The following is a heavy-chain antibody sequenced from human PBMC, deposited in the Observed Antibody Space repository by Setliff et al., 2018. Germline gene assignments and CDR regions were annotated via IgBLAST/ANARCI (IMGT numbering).Heavy chain of an antibody. V-gene: IGHV1-2*02. D-gene: IGHD3-16*01. Sequence: ASVKVSCKTTGYPFVGYFIYWMRQAPGQGLEWVGWIDPKSGRTKYAVKFQGRVTMTRDTSSSTIYMEVNSLTSDDTAVYFCAKQGDLAFDYWGQGTQVTGSS. J-gene: IGHJ4*02. CDR1: GYPFVGYF. CDR3: AKQGDLAFDY. CDR2: IDPKSGRT.